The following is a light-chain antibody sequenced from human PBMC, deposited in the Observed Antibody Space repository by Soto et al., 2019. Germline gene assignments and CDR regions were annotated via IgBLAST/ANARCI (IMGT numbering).Light chain of an antibody. CDR2: DDT. Sequence: QSVLTQSPSVSGAPGQRVTISCTGGSSDIGAGHGVHWYQQLPGTAPKLLIYDDTNRPSGVPDRFSGSKAGTSASLAITGLQADDEGDYYCHSYDSSHTAVVFGGGTKVTVL. CDR3: HSYDSSHTAVV. CDR1: SSDIGAGHG. V-gene: IGLV1-40*01. J-gene: IGLJ3*02.